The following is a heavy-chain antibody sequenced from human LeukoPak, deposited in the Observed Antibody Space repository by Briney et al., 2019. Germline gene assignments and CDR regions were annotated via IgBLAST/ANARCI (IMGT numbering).Heavy chain of an antibody. D-gene: IGHD3-10*01. CDR3: ARLGMKYYYGSGSYRRPNYYYYYGMDV. J-gene: IGHJ6*02. Sequence: SETLSLTCTVSGGSISSYYWSWIRQPPGKGLEWIGYIYYSGSTNYNPSLKSRVTISVDTSKNQFSLKLSSVTAADTAVYYCARLGMKYYYGSGSYRRPNYYYYYGMDVWGQGTTVTVSS. V-gene: IGHV4-59*08. CDR1: GGSISSYY. CDR2: IYYSGST.